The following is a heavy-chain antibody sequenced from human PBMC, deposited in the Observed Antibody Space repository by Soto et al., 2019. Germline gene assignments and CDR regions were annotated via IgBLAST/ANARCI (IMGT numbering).Heavy chain of an antibody. V-gene: IGHV1-18*01. D-gene: IGHD3-10*01. CDR2: ISAYKGNT. CDR3: ARPSLLWFGEERAHYFDY. Sequence: QVQLVQSGAEVKKPGASVKVSCKASGYTFTSYGISWVRQAPGQGLEWMGWISAYKGNTNYAQKLQGRVTMTTATSTSTAYMELRSLRSDDTAVYYCARPSLLWFGEERAHYFDYWGQGTLVTVSS. J-gene: IGHJ4*02. CDR1: GYTFTSYG.